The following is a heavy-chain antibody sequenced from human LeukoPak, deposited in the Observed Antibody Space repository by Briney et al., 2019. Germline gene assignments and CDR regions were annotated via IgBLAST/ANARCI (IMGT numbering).Heavy chain of an antibody. V-gene: IGHV3-48*01. CDR2: ISRSSSTI. D-gene: IGHD6-13*01. J-gene: IGHJ4*02. CDR1: GFTFSSYS. Sequence: GGSLRLSCAASGFTFSSYSMNWVRQAPGKGLEWVSYISRSSSTIYYADSVKGRFTISRDNAKNSLYPQMNSLRAEDTAVYYCASGYSMDYWGQGTLVTVSS. CDR3: ASGYSMDY.